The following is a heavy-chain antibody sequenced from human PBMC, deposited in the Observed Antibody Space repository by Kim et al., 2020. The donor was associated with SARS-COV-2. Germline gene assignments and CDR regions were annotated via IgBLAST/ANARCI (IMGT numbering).Heavy chain of an antibody. CDR3: ARGWLRLKFDY. D-gene: IGHD5-12*01. Sequence: TTYAPKFQDRGTMTTDTSTSTLYMELSSLTSDDTGVYYCARGWLRLKFDYWGQGTPVTVSS. J-gene: IGHJ4*02. CDR2: T. V-gene: IGHV1-46*01.